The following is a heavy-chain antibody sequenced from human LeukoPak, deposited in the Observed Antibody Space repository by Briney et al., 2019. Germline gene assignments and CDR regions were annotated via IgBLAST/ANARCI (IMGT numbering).Heavy chain of an antibody. V-gene: IGHV3-53*01. D-gene: IGHD2-2*02. CDR3: AREYCSSTSCYRAFDI. CDR1: GFTVSRSY. Sequence: GGSLRLSCAASGFTVSRSYMSWVRQAPGKGLEWVSVIYTGGNTYYADSVKGRFTISRDNAKNSLYLQMNSLRAEDTAVYYCAREYCSSTSCYRAFDIWGQGTMVTVSS. J-gene: IGHJ3*02. CDR2: IYTGGNT.